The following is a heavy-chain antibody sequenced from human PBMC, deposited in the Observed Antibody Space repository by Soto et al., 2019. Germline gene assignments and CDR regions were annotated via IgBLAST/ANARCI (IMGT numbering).Heavy chain of an antibody. J-gene: IGHJ6*02. CDR2: ISAYNGNT. V-gene: IGHV1-18*01. CDR1: GYTFTSYV. D-gene: IGHD6-19*01. Sequence: QVQLVQSGAEVKKPGASVKVSCRASGYTFTSYVISWVRQAPAQGLEWMGWISAYNGNTNFAQKLQGRVTMTTDTSTSTAYRELRSLRSDATAVYYCARVVATVAGPYGMDVCGQGTTVTVSS. CDR3: ARVVATVAGPYGMDV.